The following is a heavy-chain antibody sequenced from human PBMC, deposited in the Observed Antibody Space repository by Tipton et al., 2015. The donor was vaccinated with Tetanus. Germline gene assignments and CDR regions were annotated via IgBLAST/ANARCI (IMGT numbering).Heavy chain of an antibody. CDR2: IYYSGST. CDR1: GGSISSYY. J-gene: IGHJ4*02. D-gene: IGHD5-18*01. CDR3: ARFVRGGGYSYGSFDY. Sequence: LRLSCTVSGGSISSYYWSWIRQPPGKGLEWIGYIYYSGSTNYNPSLKSRVTISVDTSKNQFSLKLSSVTAADTAVYYCARFVRGGGYSYGSFDYWGQGTLVTVSS. V-gene: IGHV4-59*01.